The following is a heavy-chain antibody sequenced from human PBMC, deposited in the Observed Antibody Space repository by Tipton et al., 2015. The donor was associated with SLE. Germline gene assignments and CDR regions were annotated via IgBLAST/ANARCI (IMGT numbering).Heavy chain of an antibody. CDR1: GYSFTRHY. CDR3: AREIGVWEEGDFWTGYLDY. Sequence: QLVQSGAEVKKPGASVTVSCKPSGYSFTRHYIHWVRQAPGQGLEWMGLINPDDGRTYYGQKFRGRVTMTTDTSTSTGHMELSSLTSEDTAMYYCAREIGVWEEGDFWTGYLDYWGQGTLATVSA. CDR2: INPDDGRT. J-gene: IGHJ4*02. V-gene: IGHV1-46*01. D-gene: IGHD3/OR15-3a*01.